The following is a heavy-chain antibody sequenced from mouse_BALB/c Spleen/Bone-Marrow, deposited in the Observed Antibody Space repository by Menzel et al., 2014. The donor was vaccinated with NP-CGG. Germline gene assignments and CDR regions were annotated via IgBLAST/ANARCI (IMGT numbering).Heavy chain of an antibody. V-gene: IGHV5-9-4*01. CDR3: ARVIGTRCFDV. D-gene: IGHD4-1*01. Sequence: EVKLMESGGGLVKPGGSLKLSCAASGFTFSDYAMSWVRQSPEKRLEWVAVISGGGSYTYYPDTVTGRFTISRDNAKNTLYLEMSSLKSEDTAIYYCARVIGTRCFDVWGAGTTVTVSS. J-gene: IGHJ1*01. CDR2: ISGGGSYT. CDR1: GFTFSDYA.